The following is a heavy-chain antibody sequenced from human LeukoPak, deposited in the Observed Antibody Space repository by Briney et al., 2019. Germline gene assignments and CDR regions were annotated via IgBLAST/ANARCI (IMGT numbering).Heavy chain of an antibody. J-gene: IGHJ4*02. CDR1: GYTFTSYA. CDR3: TRETPSRYFDY. V-gene: IGHV1-8*03. Sequence: GASVKVSCKASGYTFTSYAMNWVRQATGQGLEWMGWMNPNSGKTGYAQKFQGRITITRNTSISTAYMELSSLRSEDTAVYYCTRETPSRYFDYWGQGTLVTVSS. D-gene: IGHD4-23*01. CDR2: MNPNSGKT.